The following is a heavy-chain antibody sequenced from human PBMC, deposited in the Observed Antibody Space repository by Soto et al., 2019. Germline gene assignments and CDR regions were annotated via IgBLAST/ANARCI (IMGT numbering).Heavy chain of an antibody. CDR1: GGSISSSSYY. CDR2: IYYSGST. J-gene: IGHJ4*02. D-gene: IGHD4-4*01. V-gene: IGHV4-39*07. Sequence: SETLSLTCTVSGGSISSSSYYWGWIRQPPGKGLEWIGSIYYSGSTYYNPSLKSRVTISVDRSKNQFSLKLSSVTAADTAVYYCARWMTTVTTLDYWGQGTRVTVSS. CDR3: ARWMTTVTTLDY.